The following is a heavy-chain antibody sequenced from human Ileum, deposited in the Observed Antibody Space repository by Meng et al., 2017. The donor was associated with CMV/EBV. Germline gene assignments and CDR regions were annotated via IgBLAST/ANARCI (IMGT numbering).Heavy chain of an antibody. CDR3: ARVGESVRFLEWFPSDNWFDP. CDR1: GGSMSSYF. D-gene: IGHD3-3*01. Sequence: SETLSLTCTVSGGSMSSYFWSWIRQSPGKGLEWIGYIYYSGSTKYNPALKSRVTISVDTSMNQFSLKLTSVTAADTAVYFCARVGESVRFLEWFPSDNWFDPCGQGTLVTVSS. CDR2: IYYSGST. J-gene: IGHJ5*02. V-gene: IGHV4-59*01.